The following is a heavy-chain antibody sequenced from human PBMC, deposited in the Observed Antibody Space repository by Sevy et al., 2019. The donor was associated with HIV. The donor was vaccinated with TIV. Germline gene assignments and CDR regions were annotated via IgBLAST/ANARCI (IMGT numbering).Heavy chain of an antibody. D-gene: IGHD1-7*01. CDR1: GFSFSGYN. Sequence: GESLKISCAASGFSFSGYNMNWVRQAPGKGLEWVSYLSSSTSTIHYADSVKGRFTISRDNAKNSLFLQMNSLRDEDTAVYYCARASSWNYDSYFYGMDVWGQGTTVTVSS. V-gene: IGHV3-48*02. CDR2: LSSSTSTI. CDR3: ARASSWNYDSYFYGMDV. J-gene: IGHJ6*02.